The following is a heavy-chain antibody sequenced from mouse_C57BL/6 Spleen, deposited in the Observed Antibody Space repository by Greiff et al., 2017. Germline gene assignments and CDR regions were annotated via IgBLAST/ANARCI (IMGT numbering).Heavy chain of an antibody. D-gene: IGHD2-4*01. CDR2: IDPEDGET. CDR3: ARSDDYDERNYFDY. CDR1: GFNIKDYY. J-gene: IGHJ2*01. V-gene: IGHV14-2*01. Sequence: VQLQQSGAELVKPGASVKLSCTASGFNIKDYYMHWVKQRTEQGLEWIGRIDPEDGETKYATKFQGKATITADTSSNTAYLQRSSLTSEDTAVYYCARSDDYDERNYFDYWGQGTTLTVSS.